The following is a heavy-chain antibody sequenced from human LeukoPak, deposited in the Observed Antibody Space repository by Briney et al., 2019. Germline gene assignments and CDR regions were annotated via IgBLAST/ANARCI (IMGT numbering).Heavy chain of an antibody. CDR3: AKFYDISTGYFDC. D-gene: IGHD3-9*01. CDR1: GFTLSSYM. V-gene: IGHV3-23*01. J-gene: IGHJ4*02. Sequence: GGSLRLSCVASGFTLSSYMMSWVRQAPGKGLEWVSGISGSAGGTFYSDSVRGRFTISRDNSKNTLYLQMNSLRAEDTAVYYCAKFYDISTGYFDCWGQGTLVTVSS. CDR2: ISGSAGGT.